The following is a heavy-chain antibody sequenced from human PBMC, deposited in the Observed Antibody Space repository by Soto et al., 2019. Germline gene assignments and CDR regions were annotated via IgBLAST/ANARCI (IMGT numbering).Heavy chain of an antibody. J-gene: IGHJ6*02. V-gene: IGHV3-74*01. Sequence: PAGSMKISCAASGFSLSSNWMHWVRQAPGKGLVWVSRINTDGSTTTYPDSVKGRFTISRDNSKNTLYLQMNSLRAEDTAVYYCARGQLITIFGVAPPGDYYYGMDVWGQGTTVTVSS. CDR3: ARGQLITIFGVAPPGDYYYGMDV. D-gene: IGHD3-3*01. CDR1: GFSLSSNW. CDR2: INTDGSTT.